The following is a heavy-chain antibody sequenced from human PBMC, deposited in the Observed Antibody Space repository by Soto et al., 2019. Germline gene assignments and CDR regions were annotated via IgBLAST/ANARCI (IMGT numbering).Heavy chain of an antibody. CDR1: GFTVSSNY. J-gene: IGHJ3*01. CDR2: LYSGAGT. V-gene: IGHV3-66*01. D-gene: IGHD2-21*01. CDR3: ARECGADCSTAFDL. Sequence: VQLVESGGGLVQPGGSLRLSCAASGFTVSSNYMNWVRQAPGKGLEWLSVLYSGAGTYYADSVKDRFTISRDNSKNTLYLQLNSLRAEDTAIYYCARECGADCSTAFDLWGQGTMVTVSP.